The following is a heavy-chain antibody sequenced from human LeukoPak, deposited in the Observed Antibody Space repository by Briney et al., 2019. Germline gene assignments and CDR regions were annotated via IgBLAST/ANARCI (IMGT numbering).Heavy chain of an antibody. Sequence: PGGSLRLSCAGSGFTVRTYGMHWVRQAPGKGLEWVAYIQYDGSNKQYADSVKGRFSISRDNSENILYLQMNSLRAEDTAVYYCARFRFGYYDNSAPPWGQGTLVTVSS. CDR1: GFTVRTYG. CDR3: ARFRFGYYDNSAPP. J-gene: IGHJ5*02. D-gene: IGHD3-22*01. CDR2: IQYDGSNK. V-gene: IGHV3-30*12.